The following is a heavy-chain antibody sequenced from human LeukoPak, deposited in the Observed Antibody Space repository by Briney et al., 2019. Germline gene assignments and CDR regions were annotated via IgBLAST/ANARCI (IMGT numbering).Heavy chain of an antibody. CDR1: GYTFTSYG. V-gene: IGHV1-18*01. D-gene: IGHD2-2*02. J-gene: IGHJ5*02. CDR3: ARGGGYCSSTSCYTGLIRGWFDP. Sequence: ASVTVSCTSSGYTFTSYGISWVRQAPGQGLEWMGWISAYNGNTNYAQKLQGRVTMTTDTSTSKAYMEMRRLRSDDTAVYYCARGGGYCSSTSCYTGLIRGWFDPWGQGTLVTVSS. CDR2: ISAYNGNT.